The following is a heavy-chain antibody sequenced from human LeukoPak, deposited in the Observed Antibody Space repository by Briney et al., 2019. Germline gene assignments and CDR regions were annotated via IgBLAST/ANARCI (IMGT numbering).Heavy chain of an antibody. CDR1: GFTVSSNY. CDR3: ARDLCGWHTDY. V-gene: IGHV3-53*01. J-gene: IGHJ4*02. CDR2: IYSGGST. D-gene: IGHD6-19*01. Sequence: GGSLRLSCAASGFTVSSNYMSWVRQAPGKGLEWVSVIYSGGSTYYADSVKGRFTISRDNSKNTLCLQMNSLRAEDTAVYYCARDLCGWHTDYWGQGTLVTVSS.